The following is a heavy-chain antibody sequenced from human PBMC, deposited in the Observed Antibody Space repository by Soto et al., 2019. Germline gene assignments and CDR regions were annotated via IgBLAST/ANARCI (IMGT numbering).Heavy chain of an antibody. CDR3: ARDSGGLYCSGGSCGSFDI. D-gene: IGHD2-15*01. CDR2: IYYSGST. Sequence: SETLSLTCTVSGGSISSYYWSWIRQPPGKGLEWIGYIYYSGSTNYNPSLKSRVTISVDTSKNQFPLKLSSVTAADTAVYYCARDSGGLYCSGGSCGSFDIWGQGTMVTVSS. V-gene: IGHV4-59*01. CDR1: GGSISSYY. J-gene: IGHJ3*02.